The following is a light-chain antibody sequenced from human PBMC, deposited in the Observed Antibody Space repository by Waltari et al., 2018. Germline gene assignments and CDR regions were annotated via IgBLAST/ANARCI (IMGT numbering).Light chain of an antibody. Sequence: QSVLTQPPSVSEAPRQRVTISCSGSRSNIGNNAVNWYQQVPGKAPKLLVFADDLRPSGVADRFSGSKSGTSASLAISGLRSEDEGVYFCAAWDDSLKGVLFGGGTKLTVL. V-gene: IGLV1-36*01. CDR1: RSNIGNNA. J-gene: IGLJ2*01. CDR2: ADD. CDR3: AAWDDSLKGVL.